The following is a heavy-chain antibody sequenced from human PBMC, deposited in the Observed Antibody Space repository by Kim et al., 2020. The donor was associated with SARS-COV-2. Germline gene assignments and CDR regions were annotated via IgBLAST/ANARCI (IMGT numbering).Heavy chain of an antibody. CDR3: ASDSGDGFDY. V-gene: IGHV3-30-3*01. CDR1: GFTFSSYA. D-gene: IGHD1-26*01. Sequence: GGSLRLSCAASGFTFSSYAMHWVRQAPGKGLEWVAVISYDGSNKYYADSVKGRFTIARDNSKNTLYLQMNSLRAEDTAVYYCASDSGDGFDYWGQGTLVTVSS. J-gene: IGHJ4*02. CDR2: ISYDGSNK.